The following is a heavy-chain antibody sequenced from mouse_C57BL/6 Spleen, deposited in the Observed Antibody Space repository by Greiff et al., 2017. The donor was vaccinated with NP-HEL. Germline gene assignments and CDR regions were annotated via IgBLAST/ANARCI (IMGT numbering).Heavy chain of an antibody. CDR3: ARGGRIYYAMDY. Sequence: EVKLMESGPELVKPGASVKMSCKASGYTFTDYNMHWVKQSHGKSLEWIGYINPNNGGTSYNQKFKGKATLTVNKSSSTAYMELRSLTSEDSAVYYCARGGRIYYAMDYWGQGTSVTVSS. V-gene: IGHV1-22*01. CDR1: GYTFTDYN. D-gene: IGHD1-1*01. J-gene: IGHJ4*01. CDR2: INPNNGGT.